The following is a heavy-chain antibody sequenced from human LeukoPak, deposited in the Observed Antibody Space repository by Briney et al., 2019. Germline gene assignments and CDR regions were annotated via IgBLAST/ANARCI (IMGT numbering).Heavy chain of an antibody. CDR3: ARSESRLNYGSGTYYIYHFDY. CDR2: ISSSSAYI. D-gene: IGHD3-10*01. Sequence: GGSLRLSCAASGFTFSSYAMSWVRQAPGKGLEWVSFISSSSAYIYYADSVEGRFTISRDNAKNSLYLQMNSLRAEDTAVYYCARSESRLNYGSGTYYIYHFDYWGQGTLVTVSS. V-gene: IGHV3-21*01. J-gene: IGHJ4*02. CDR1: GFTFSSYA.